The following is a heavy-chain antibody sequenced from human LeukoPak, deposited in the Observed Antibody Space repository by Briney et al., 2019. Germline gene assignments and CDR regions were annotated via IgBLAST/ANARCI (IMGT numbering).Heavy chain of an antibody. CDR3: AKDILSDVGWYAVDY. Sequence: GGSLRLSCAASGFTFDDYAMHWVRQAPGKGLEWVSLISGDGGSTYYADSVKGRFTISRDNSKNSLYLQMNSLRTEDTALYYCAKDILSDVGWYAVDYWGQGTLVTASS. J-gene: IGHJ4*02. V-gene: IGHV3-43*02. CDR2: ISGDGGST. CDR1: GFTFDDYA. D-gene: IGHD6-19*01.